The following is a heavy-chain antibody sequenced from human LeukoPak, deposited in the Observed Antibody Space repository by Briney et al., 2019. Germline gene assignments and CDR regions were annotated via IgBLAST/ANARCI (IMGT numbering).Heavy chain of an antibody. CDR2: IEQDGSKK. V-gene: IGHV3-7*01. CDR1: GVTFSSYW. Sequence: PGGSLRLSCAASGVTFSSYWMNWVRQAPGKGLEWVANIEQDGSKKYYVDSVKGRFTISRHNAKNSLYLQMNSLRADDTAVYYCARDLSAKDDYWGQGTLVTVSS. J-gene: IGHJ4*02. CDR3: ARDLSAKDDY.